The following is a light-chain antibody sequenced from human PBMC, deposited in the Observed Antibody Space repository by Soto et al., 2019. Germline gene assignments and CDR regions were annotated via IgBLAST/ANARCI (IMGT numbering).Light chain of an antibody. J-gene: IGKJ3*01. CDR1: RSVLSSSNNKNF. V-gene: IGKV4-1*01. CDR3: QQYYSSPFT. CDR2: WAS. Sequence: DIVMTQSPDSLAVSLGERATINCKSSRSVLSSSNNKNFLAWYQQKPGQPPRLLFFWASTRESGVPDRFSGSGSATDFTLTISSLQAEDVAVYYCQQYYSSPFTFGPGTKVDIK.